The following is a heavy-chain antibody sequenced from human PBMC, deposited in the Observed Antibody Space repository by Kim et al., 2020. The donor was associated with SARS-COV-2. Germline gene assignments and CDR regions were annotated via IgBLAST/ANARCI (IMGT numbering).Heavy chain of an antibody. CDR3: ARDLLFGGGATLTDY. V-gene: IGHV1-3*01. CDR1: GYTFTSYA. J-gene: IGHJ4*02. CDR2: INAGNGNT. Sequence: ASVKVSCKASGYTFTSYAMHWVRQAPGQRLEWMGWINAGNGNTKYSQKFQGRVTITRDTSASTAYMELSSLRSEDTAVYYCARDLLFGGGATLTDYWGQGTLVTVSS. D-gene: IGHD3-3*01.